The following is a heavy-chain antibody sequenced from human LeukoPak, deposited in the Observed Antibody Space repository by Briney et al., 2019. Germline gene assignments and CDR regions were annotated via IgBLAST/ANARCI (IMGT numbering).Heavy chain of an antibody. D-gene: IGHD2-2*01. Sequence: ASVKVSCKASGGTFSSYAISWVRQAPGQGLEWMVRIIPIFGTANYAQKFQGRVTITADKSTSTAYMELSSLRSEDTAVYYCARSGCSSTSCYAGHWFDPWGQGTLVTVSS. CDR2: IIPIFGTA. V-gene: IGHV1-69*06. J-gene: IGHJ5*02. CDR1: GGTFSSYA. CDR3: ARSGCSSTSCYAGHWFDP.